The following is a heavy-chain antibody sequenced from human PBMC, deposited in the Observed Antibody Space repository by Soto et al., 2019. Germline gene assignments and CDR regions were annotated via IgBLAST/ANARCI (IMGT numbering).Heavy chain of an antibody. CDR3: ARDEAGKYYDFWSGQNWFDP. CDR2: ISYDGSNK. J-gene: IGHJ5*02. D-gene: IGHD3-3*01. CDR1: GCTFSSYA. Sequence: GGSRRLSCAASGCTFSSYAMHWVRQAPGKGLEWVAVISYDGSNKYYADSVKGRFTISRDNSKNTLYLQMNSLRAEDTAVYYCARDEAGKYYDFWSGQNWFDPWGQGTLVTVSS. V-gene: IGHV3-30-3*01.